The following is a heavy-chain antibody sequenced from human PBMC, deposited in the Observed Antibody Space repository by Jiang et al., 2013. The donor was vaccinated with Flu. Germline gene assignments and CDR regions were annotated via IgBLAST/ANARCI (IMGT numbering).Heavy chain of an antibody. CDR3: AGGRSTSGLDY. J-gene: IGHJ4*02. Sequence: GSGLVKPSETLSLTCSISGGSFSSYYWNWIRQPPGKGLEWGGNIYYSGTTNYNPSLKSRVTISLDTSKNQFSLRLTSVTAADTAVYYCAGGRSTSGLDYWGQGILVTVSS. CDR1: GGSFSSYY. CDR2: IYYSGTT. D-gene: IGHD6-19*01. V-gene: IGHV4-59*01.